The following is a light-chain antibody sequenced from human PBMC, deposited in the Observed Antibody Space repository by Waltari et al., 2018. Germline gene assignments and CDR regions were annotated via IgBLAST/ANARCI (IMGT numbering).Light chain of an antibody. CDR2: DIS. Sequence: DIVLTQSPATLSLSPGERATLSCRASQSVTNYLAWYQQKPGQAPRLLLYDISTRATAIPARFNGSGSGTDFTLTISSLEPEDFAVYYCLQRDRWLTFGGGTKVEIK. CDR3: LQRDRWLT. J-gene: IGKJ4*01. CDR1: QSVTNY. V-gene: IGKV3-11*01.